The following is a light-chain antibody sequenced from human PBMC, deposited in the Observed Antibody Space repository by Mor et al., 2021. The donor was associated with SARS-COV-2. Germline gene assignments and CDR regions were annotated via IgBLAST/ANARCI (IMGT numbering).Light chain of an antibody. CDR3: ASYAGHDKHVV. CDR2: AVS. Sequence: VSWYQEHPGKAPKLILYAVSERPSGVPDRFSGSKSDNTASLTVSGLQTEDEAAYYCASYAGHDKHVVFGGGTKLTVL. J-gene: IGLJ2*01. V-gene: IGLV2-8*01.